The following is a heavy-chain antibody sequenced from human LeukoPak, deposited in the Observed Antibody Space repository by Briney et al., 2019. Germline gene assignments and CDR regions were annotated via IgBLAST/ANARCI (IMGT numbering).Heavy chain of an antibody. CDR3: AREMYRDYGFHY. CDR1: GFTFSNYW. J-gene: IGHJ4*02. CDR2: INSGGTTT. Sequence: GGSLRPSCVASGFTFSNYWMHWVRQAPGRGLVWVSRINSGGTTTSSADSVKGRFTISRDNVKNTLYLQMNSLRAEDTAVYYCAREMYRDYGFHYWGQGTLVTVSS. D-gene: IGHD4-17*01. V-gene: IGHV3-74*01.